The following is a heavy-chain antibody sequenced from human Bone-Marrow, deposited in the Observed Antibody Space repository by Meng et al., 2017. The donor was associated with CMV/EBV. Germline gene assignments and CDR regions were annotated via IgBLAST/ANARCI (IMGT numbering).Heavy chain of an antibody. V-gene: IGHV3-74*01. J-gene: IGHJ6*02. D-gene: IGHD6-6*01. CDR1: GFTFSSYW. CDR3: ARGGIEYSSSWADYYGMDV. Sequence: GESLKISCAASGFTFSSYWMHWVRQAPGKGLVWVSRINSDGSSTSYADSVKGRFTISRDDAKNTLYLQMNSLRAEDTAVYYCARGGIEYSSSWADYYGMDVWGQGTTVTVSS. CDR2: INSDGSST.